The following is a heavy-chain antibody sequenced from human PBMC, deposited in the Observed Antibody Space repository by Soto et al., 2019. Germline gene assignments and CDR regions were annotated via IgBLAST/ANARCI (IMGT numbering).Heavy chain of an antibody. Sequence: GGSLRLSCAASGFTFSSYAMSWVRQAPGKGLEWVSAISGSGGSTYYADSVKGRFTISRDHSKNTLYLQMNRLRAENKAVYYCAKDGAGSYYPPYYFDYWGQGTLVTVSS. V-gene: IGHV3-23*01. CDR2: ISGSGGST. CDR1: GFTFSSYA. CDR3: AKDGAGSYYPPYYFDY. J-gene: IGHJ4*02. D-gene: IGHD3-10*01.